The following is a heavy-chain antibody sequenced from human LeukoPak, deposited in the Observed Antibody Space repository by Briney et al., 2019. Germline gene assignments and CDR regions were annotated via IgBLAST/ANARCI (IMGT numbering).Heavy chain of an antibody. CDR3: ARDLVGITIFGGYYMDV. D-gene: IGHD3-3*01. CDR2: ISSSSSYI. V-gene: IGHV3-21*01. Sequence: PGGSLRLSCAASGFTFSSYSMNWVRQAPGKGLEWVSSISSSSSYIYYADSVKGRFTISRDNAKNSLYLQMNSLRAEDTAVYYCARDLVGITIFGGYYMDVWGKGTTVTVSS. CDR1: GFTFSSYS. J-gene: IGHJ6*03.